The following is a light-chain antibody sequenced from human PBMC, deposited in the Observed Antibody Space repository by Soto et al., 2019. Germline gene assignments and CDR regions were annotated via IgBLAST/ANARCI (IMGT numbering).Light chain of an antibody. V-gene: IGLV2-14*01. Sequence: QSVLTQPPSASGSPGQSITISCTGSSTDIGAYDYVSWYQQRPVKAPKLMIFDVTNRPSGVSDRFSGSKSGNTASLTISGLQTEDEADYYCSSYTSSSTPYVFGTGTKLTVL. CDR1: STDIGAYDY. J-gene: IGLJ1*01. CDR2: DVT. CDR3: SSYTSSSTPYV.